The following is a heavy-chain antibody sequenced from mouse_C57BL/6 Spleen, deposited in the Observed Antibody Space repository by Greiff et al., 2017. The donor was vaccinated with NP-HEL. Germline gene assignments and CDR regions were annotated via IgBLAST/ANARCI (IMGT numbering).Heavy chain of an antibody. Sequence: EVQLQESGPGLVKPSQSLSLTCSVTGYSITSGYYWNWIRQFPGNKLEWMGYISYDGSNNYNPSLKNRISITRDTSKNQFFLKLNSVTTEDTATYYCARVRTGTYFDYWGQGTTLTVSS. CDR3: ARVRTGTYFDY. V-gene: IGHV3-6*01. J-gene: IGHJ2*01. CDR1: GYSITSGYY. D-gene: IGHD4-1*01. CDR2: ISYDGSN.